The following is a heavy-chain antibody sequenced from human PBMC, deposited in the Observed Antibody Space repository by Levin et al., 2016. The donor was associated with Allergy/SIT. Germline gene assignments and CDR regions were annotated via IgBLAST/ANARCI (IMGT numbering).Heavy chain of an antibody. CDR1: GYTFSSLG. CDR3: ASGLTSGNYYPSPRD. V-gene: IGHV1-18*01. J-gene: IGHJ4*02. D-gene: IGHD1-26*01. CDR2: INAYNGNT. Sequence: ASVKVSCKASGYTFSSLGINWVRQAPGQGLEWMGCINAYNGNTNSAQTLQGRVTMTTDTSTSTAYMELRSLTSDDTAVYYCASGLTSGNYYPSPRDWGQGTLVTVSS.